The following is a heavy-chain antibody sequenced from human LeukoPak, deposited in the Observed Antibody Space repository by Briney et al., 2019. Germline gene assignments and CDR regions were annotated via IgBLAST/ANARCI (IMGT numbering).Heavy chain of an antibody. CDR1: GFTFSSYA. CDR2: ISGSGGST. J-gene: IGHJ6*03. CDR3: AKDRGSSSYYYYYYYMDV. D-gene: IGHD6-6*01. V-gene: IGHV3-23*01. Sequence: GGSLRLSCAASGFTFSSYAMSWVRQAPGKGLEWVSAISGSGGSTYYADSVKGRFTISRDNSKNTLYLQMNSLGAEDTAVYYCAKDRGSSSYYYYYYYMDVWGKGTTVTVSS.